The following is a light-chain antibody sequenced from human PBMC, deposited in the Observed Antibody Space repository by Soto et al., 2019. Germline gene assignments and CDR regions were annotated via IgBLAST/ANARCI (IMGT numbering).Light chain of an antibody. J-gene: IGLJ3*02. Sequence: QSALTQPASVSGSPGQSITVSCTGTNTDVGGYNYVSWYQHRPGKAPRLMICEVSNRPSGVSSRFSGSKSGNTASLTISELRAEDEADYYCTSFTTTNIWVFGGGTKLTVL. CDR1: NTDVGGYNY. V-gene: IGLV2-14*01. CDR3: TSFTTTNIWV. CDR2: EVS.